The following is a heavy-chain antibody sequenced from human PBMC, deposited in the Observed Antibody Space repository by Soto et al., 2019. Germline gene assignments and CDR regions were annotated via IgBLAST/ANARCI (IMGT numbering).Heavy chain of an antibody. V-gene: IGHV1-69*01. Sequence: VQLVQSGAEVTKPGSSVKVSCKASGGTFSTYGITWVRQASGQGLEWMGGIIPIFGTIKFAQKFQGRLTITPDESTSTVYMELSSLTSEDTAVYYCASRERVDAFDVWGQGTMVTVSS. J-gene: IGHJ3*01. D-gene: IGHD1-26*01. CDR3: ASRERVDAFDV. CDR1: GGTFSTYG. CDR2: IIPIFGTI.